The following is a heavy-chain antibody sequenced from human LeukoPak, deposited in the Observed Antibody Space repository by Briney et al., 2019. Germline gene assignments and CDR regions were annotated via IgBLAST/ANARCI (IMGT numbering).Heavy chain of an antibody. CDR3: AELGITMIGGV. CDR2: ISSSSSYI. D-gene: IGHD3-10*02. J-gene: IGHJ6*04. V-gene: IGHV3-21*01. Sequence: GGSLRLSCAASGFTFSSYSMKWVRQAPGKGLEWVSFISSSSSYIYYADSVKGRFTISRDNAKDSLYLQMNSLRAEDTAVYYCAELGITMIGGVWGKGTTVTISS. CDR1: GFTFSSYS.